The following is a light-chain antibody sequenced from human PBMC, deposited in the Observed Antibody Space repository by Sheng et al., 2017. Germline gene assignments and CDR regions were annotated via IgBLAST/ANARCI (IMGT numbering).Light chain of an antibody. V-gene: IGKV1-39*01. CDR2: AAS. CDR3: QQTYNTPWT. J-gene: IGKJ1*01. Sequence: DIQMTQSPSSLSASVGDRVTITCRASQYISGYLNWYQQKPGKAPKVLIYAASSLQSGVPSRFSGIGSGTDFTLTISGLQPADFATYYCQQTYNTPWTFGQGTKWRSN. CDR1: QYISGY.